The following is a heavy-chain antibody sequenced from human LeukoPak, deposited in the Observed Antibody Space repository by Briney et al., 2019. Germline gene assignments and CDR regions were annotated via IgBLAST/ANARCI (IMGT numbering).Heavy chain of an antibody. Sequence: ASVKVSCKASGYTFTGYYTHWVRQAPGQGLEWMGWINPNSGGTNYAQKFQGRVTMTRDTSISTAYMELSRLRSDDTAVYYCARDLGYSGLAVAGTAAGYWGQGTLVTVSS. CDR2: INPNSGGT. V-gene: IGHV1-2*02. J-gene: IGHJ4*02. CDR1: GYTFTGYY. CDR3: ARDLGYSGLAVAGTAAGY. D-gene: IGHD6-19*01.